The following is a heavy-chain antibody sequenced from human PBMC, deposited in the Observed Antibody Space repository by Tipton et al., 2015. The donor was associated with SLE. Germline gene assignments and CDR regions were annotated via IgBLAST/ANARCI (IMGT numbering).Heavy chain of an antibody. Sequence: LRLSCTVSGVSISDHYWTWIRQPPGKGLEWLTYVFYSEPSNFNRAHYNPSLKSRVTMSVDTSKNQFSLELSSLTAADTAVFYCARGTVVLNWFDSWGPGTLVTVSS. V-gene: IGHV4-59*08. CDR3: ARGTVVLNWFDS. D-gene: IGHD4-23*01. CDR1: GVSISDHY. CDR2: VFYSEPSNFNRA. J-gene: IGHJ5*01.